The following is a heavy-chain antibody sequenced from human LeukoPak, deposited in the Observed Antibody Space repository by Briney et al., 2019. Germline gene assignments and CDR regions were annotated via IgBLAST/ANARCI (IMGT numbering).Heavy chain of an antibody. Sequence: SETLSLTCTVSGGSVNNYYWSWIRQPPGKGLEWIGYVYYDGSTSYNPSLRGRVTISVDTSNNRFSLRLTSVIATDTAIYYCARHDRLEKIFDYWGQGTLVTVSS. D-gene: IGHD1-1*01. J-gene: IGHJ4*02. CDR2: VYYDGST. V-gene: IGHV4-59*08. CDR3: ARHDRLEKIFDY. CDR1: GGSVNNYY.